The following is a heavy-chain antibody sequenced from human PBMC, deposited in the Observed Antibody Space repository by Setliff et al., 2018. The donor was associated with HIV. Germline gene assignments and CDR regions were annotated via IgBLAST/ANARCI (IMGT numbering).Heavy chain of an antibody. CDR1: GYSISSGYF. J-gene: IGHJ4*02. Sequence: SETLSLTCAVSGYSISSGYFWGWIRQPPGKGLEWIGSIYHSGRAYYNPSLKSRVTISIQTSKNHFSLKLSSVTAADPAVYYCARGKWFGESRRPYYFDYWGQGTLVTVSS. V-gene: IGHV4-38-2*01. CDR3: ARGKWFGESRRPYYFDY. D-gene: IGHD3-10*01. CDR2: IYHSGRA.